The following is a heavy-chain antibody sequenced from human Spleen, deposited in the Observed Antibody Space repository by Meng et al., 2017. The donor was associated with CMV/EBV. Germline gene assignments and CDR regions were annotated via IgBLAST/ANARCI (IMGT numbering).Heavy chain of an antibody. Sequence: YNFIGYYLSWVRQAPGQGLEWMGWINPNSGGTNYTQKFQGRVTMTRDTSISTTYLELSRLRSDDTAMYYCARTYCTSISCYGYFHHWGQGTLVTVSS. CDR1: YNFIGYY. CDR3: ARTYCTSISCYGYFHH. D-gene: IGHD2-2*01. J-gene: IGHJ1*01. V-gene: IGHV1-2*02. CDR2: INPNSGGT.